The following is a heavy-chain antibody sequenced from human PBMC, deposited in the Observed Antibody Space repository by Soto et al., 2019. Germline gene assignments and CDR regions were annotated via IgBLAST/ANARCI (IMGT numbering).Heavy chain of an antibody. CDR2: IIPIFGTA. V-gene: IGHV1-69*13. Sequence: SVKVSCKASGGTFSSYTISWVRQAPGQGLEWMGGIIPIFGTANYAQKFQGRVTITADESTSTAYMELSSLRSEDTPVYYCARGILDSSGYLDYWGQGTLVTVSS. CDR1: GGTFSSYT. D-gene: IGHD3-22*01. CDR3: ARGILDSSGYLDY. J-gene: IGHJ4*02.